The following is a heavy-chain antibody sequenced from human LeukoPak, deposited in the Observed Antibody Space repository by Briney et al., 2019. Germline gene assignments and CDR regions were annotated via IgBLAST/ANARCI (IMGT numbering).Heavy chain of an antibody. CDR3: ASHSDGSGWYGEGLDY. V-gene: IGHV4-61*01. CDR1: GGPVSSGSYY. D-gene: IGHD6-19*01. Sequence: SETLSLTCTVSGGPVSSGSYYWSWIRQPPGKGLEWIGYIYYSGGTNYNPSLKSRVTISVDTSKNQFSLKLSSVTAADTAVYYCASHSDGSGWYGEGLDYWGQGTLVTVSS. J-gene: IGHJ4*02. CDR2: IYYSGGT.